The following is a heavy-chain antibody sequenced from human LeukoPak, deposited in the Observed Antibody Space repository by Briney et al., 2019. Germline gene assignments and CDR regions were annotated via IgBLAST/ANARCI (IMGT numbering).Heavy chain of an antibody. CDR3: AKGAKRVVGATTHWIDP. CDR1: GFTFDDYA. Sequence: GGSLRLSCAASGFTFDDYAMHWVRQAPGKGLEWVAVISNDGSNKNYADSVKGRFTISRDNSKNTLYLQMNSLRAEDTAVYYCAKGAKRVVGATTHWIDPWGQGTLVTVSS. D-gene: IGHD1-26*01. J-gene: IGHJ5*02. CDR2: ISNDGSNK. V-gene: IGHV3-30*18.